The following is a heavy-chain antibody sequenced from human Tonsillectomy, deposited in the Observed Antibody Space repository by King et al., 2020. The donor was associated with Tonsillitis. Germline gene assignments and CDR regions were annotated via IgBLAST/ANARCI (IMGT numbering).Heavy chain of an antibody. CDR2: FYPDDSDT. J-gene: IGHJ4*02. V-gene: IGHV5-51*03. CDR1: SNNFPHYW. Sequence: QLVQSVAEVKKPGESLKISCEGSSNNFPHYWLCGVRQIPGKGLECLGVFYPDDSDTKYSPSFQGQVTISADRSISTAYLQWSSLKASDSAMYYCARLWSHVDSVSTSPPYYFDYWGQGTLVTVSS. D-gene: IGHD5/OR15-5a*01. CDR3: ARLWSHVDSVSTSPPYYFDY.